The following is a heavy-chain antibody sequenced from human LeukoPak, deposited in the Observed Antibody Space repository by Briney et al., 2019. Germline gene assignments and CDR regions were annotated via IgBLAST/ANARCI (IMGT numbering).Heavy chain of an antibody. J-gene: IGHJ4*02. V-gene: IGHV4-30-2*01. CDR2: IYHSGST. D-gene: IGHD2-15*01. CDR1: GGSISSGGYS. Sequence: SQTLSLTCAVSGGSISSGGYSWSWIRQPPGKGLEWIGYIYHSGSTYYSPSLKSRVTISVDRSKNQFSLKLSSVTAADTAVYYCARRRSYCSGGSCYTVFDYWGQGTLVTVSS. CDR3: ARRRSYCSGGSCYTVFDY.